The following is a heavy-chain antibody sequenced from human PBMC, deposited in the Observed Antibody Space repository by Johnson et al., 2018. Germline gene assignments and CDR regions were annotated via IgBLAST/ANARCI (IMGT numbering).Heavy chain of an antibody. CDR3: AKQRDYGSGNYYAFAI. CDR1: GFTFSSYG. J-gene: IGHJ3*02. CDR2: ISYDGSNK. D-gene: IGHD3-10*01. Sequence: QVQLVQSGGGVVQPGRSLRLSCAVSGFTFSSYGMHWVRQAPGKGLEWVAVISYDGSNKYYADSVKGRCTITRDNSKNTLYLQMNSLSTAYTAVYDCAKQRDYGSGNYYAFAIWGQGTMVTVSS. V-gene: IGHV3-30*18.